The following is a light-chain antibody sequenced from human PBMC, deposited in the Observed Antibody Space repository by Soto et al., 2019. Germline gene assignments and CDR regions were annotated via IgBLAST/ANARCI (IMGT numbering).Light chain of an antibody. CDR3: QQYYTTPLT. J-gene: IGKJ4*01. V-gene: IGKV4-1*01. Sequence: DIVMTQSPDSLAVSLGERATINCKSSQSVLYISNNKNYLAWYQQKPGQPPKLLIYWASARESGVPDRFSGSGSGTDFPLTISSLQAEDVAVYYCQQYYTTPLTFGGGTKVEIK. CDR1: QSVLYISNNKNY. CDR2: WAS.